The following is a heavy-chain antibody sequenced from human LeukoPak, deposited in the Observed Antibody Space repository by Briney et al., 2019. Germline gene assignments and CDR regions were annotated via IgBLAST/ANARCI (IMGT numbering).Heavy chain of an antibody. V-gene: IGHV3-53*01. D-gene: IGHD2-21*01. CDR2: IYSGGST. CDR3: ASAREYCGSAECYEYFQH. Sequence: GGSLRLSCAASGVTVGTNSMSWARQSPGKGLEWVSVIYSGGSTHNADSVNGRFTVSRDNSRNTLFLQMNNLRAEDTALYFCASAREYCGSAECYEYFQHWGQGTLVIVSS. J-gene: IGHJ1*01. CDR1: GVTVGTNS.